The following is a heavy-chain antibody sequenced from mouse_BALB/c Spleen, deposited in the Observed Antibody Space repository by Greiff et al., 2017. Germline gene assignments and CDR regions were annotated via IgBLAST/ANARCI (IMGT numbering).Heavy chain of an antibody. CDR1: GYAFSSYW. Sequence: QVQLQQSGAELVRPGSSVKISCKASGYAFSSYWMNWVKQRPGQGLEWIGQIYPGDGDTNYNGKFKGKATLTADKSSSTAYMQLSSLTSEDSAVYFCAREGDGRKAFAYWGQGTLVTVSA. CDR3: AREGDGRKAFAY. J-gene: IGHJ3*01. D-gene: IGHD2-3*01. CDR2: IYPGDGDT. V-gene: IGHV1-80*01.